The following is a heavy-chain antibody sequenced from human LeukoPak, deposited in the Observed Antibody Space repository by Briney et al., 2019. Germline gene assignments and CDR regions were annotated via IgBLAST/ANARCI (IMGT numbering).Heavy chain of an antibody. J-gene: IGHJ4*02. CDR1: GFSFSYYE. CDR2: INTDGSTI. CDR3: ARRSPMTYGCFDY. V-gene: IGHV3-48*03. D-gene: IGHD3-10*01. Sequence: GGSLRLSCAASGFSFSYYEMNWVRQAPGKGLEWVSYINTDGSTIYEADSVKGRFTISRDNAKNSLYLQMNSLRAEDTAIYYCARRSPMTYGCFDYWGQGTLVTVSS.